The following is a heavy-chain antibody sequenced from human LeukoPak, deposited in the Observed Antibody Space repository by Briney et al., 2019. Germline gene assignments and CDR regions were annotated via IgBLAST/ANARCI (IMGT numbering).Heavy chain of an antibody. V-gene: IGHV4-39*07. CDR3: ASLPYDSPVGWFDP. Sequence: KPSETLSLTCTVSGGSISSSSYYWGWIRQPPGKGLEWIGTIYYSGSTYYNPSLKSRVTISVDTSKNQFSLKLSSVTAADTAVYYCASLPYDSPVGWFDPWGQGTLVTVSS. CDR1: GGSISSSSYY. J-gene: IGHJ5*02. CDR2: IYYSGST. D-gene: IGHD3-22*01.